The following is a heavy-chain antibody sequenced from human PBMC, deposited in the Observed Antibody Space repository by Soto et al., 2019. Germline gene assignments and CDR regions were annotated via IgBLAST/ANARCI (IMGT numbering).Heavy chain of an antibody. D-gene: IGHD1-1*01. CDR1: GYSFTDHW. V-gene: IGHV5-51*01. Sequence: GESLKISCQGSGYSFTDHWIGWVRQMPGKGLEWVGIINPGDSDTRYSPYFQGQITMSVDKSINTAYLQWSSLKASDTAMYYCERHRYLNNWLFDFDVWGQGTMVTVSS. CDR2: INPGDSDT. CDR3: ERHRYLNNWLFDFDV. J-gene: IGHJ3*01.